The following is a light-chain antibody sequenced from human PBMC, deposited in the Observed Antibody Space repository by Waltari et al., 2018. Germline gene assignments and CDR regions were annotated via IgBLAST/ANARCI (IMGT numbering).Light chain of an antibody. J-gene: IGLJ2*01. CDR1: SLRSYY. Sequence: SSDLTQDPSLSVALGQTVRITCQGDSLRSYYATWYQKRPGQAPILRLYGPDNRPSGIQDRFSGSTSGNTASLTITGAQAEDEADYYCHSRETFSTRLFGGGTRLTV. CDR2: GPD. CDR3: HSRETFSTRL. V-gene: IGLV3-19*01.